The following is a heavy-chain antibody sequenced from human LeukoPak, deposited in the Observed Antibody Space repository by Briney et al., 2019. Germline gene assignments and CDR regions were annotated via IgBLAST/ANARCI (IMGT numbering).Heavy chain of an antibody. CDR3: ARGRGVKRWLQSTMRYYYYMDV. D-gene: IGHD5-24*01. V-gene: IGHV4-59*11. CDR1: GGSIKSHS. J-gene: IGHJ6*03. CDR2: IFHSGST. Sequence: RPSETLSLTCTVSGGSIKSHSWSWVRQPPGKRLEWIGYIFHSGSTNYNPSLKSRVTISVDTSKNQFSLKLSSVTAADTAVYYCARGRGVKRWLQSTMRYYYYMDVWGKGTTVTVSS.